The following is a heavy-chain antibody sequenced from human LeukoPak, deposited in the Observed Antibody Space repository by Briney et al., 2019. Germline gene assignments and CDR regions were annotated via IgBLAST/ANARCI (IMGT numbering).Heavy chain of an antibody. CDR3: ARDSSGWYYFDY. CDR2: INPNSGGT. V-gene: IGHV1-2*02. Sequence: ASVKVSCKASGYTFTGYYMHWVRQAPGQGLEWMGWINPNSGGTNYAQKFQGRVTMTRDTPISTAYMELSRLRSDDTAVYYCARDSSGWYYFDYWGQGTLVTVSS. J-gene: IGHJ4*02. D-gene: IGHD6-19*01. CDR1: GYTFTGYY.